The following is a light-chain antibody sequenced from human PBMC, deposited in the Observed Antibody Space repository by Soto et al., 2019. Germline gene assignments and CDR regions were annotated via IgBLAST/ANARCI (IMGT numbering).Light chain of an antibody. CDR1: QSVSNN. J-gene: IGKJ2*01. V-gene: IGKV3-15*01. Sequence: EIVRTQSPATLSVSPGERATLSCRASQSVSNNLAWYQQKPGQAPRLLIYGASTRDNGVPARFSGSGSGTEFTLTISSLQSEDSAVYYCQQHNNWPPYTFGQGTKLEIK. CDR2: GAS. CDR3: QQHNNWPPYT.